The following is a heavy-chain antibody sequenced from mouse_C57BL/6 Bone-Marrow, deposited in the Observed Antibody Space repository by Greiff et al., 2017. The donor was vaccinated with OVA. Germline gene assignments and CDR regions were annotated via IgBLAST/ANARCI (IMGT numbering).Heavy chain of an antibody. J-gene: IGHJ2*01. Sequence: QVQLQQPGAELVKPGASVKVSCKASGYTFTSYWMHWVKQRPGQGLEWIGRIHPSDSDTNYNQKFKGKATLTVDKSSSTAYMQRSSLTSEDSAVYYCAIRGDWYYGDYWGQGTTLTVSS. CDR2: IHPSDSDT. CDR1: GYTFTSYW. D-gene: IGHD3-3*01. CDR3: AIRGDWYYGDY. V-gene: IGHV1-74*01.